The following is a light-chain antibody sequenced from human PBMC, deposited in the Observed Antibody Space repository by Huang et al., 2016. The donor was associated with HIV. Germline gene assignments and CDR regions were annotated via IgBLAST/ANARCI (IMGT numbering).Light chain of an antibody. J-gene: IGKJ3*01. V-gene: IGKV3-20*01. Sequence: EIVLTQSPGTLSLSPGERVTLSCRASQSVGIYLAWYQQQPGQAPRLLIYGASTRVTGIPDRFSVGGSGTDFTLSISRLEPEDFAVYYCQQYERPPDTFGPGTKVNIK. CDR1: QSVGIY. CDR3: QQYERPPDT. CDR2: GAS.